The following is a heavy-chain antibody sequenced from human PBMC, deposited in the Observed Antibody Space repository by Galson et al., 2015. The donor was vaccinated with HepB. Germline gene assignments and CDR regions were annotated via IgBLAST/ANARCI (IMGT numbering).Heavy chain of an antibody. J-gene: IGHJ4*02. V-gene: IGHV3-48*01. CDR3: AREGLTMVRGASDY. CDR2: ISSSSSTI. D-gene: IGHD3-10*01. CDR1: GFTFSSYS. Sequence: SLRLSCAASGFTFSSYSMNWVRQAPGKGLEWVSYISSSSSTIYYADSVKGRFTISRDNAKNSLYLQMNSLRAEDTAVYYCAREGLTMVRGASDYWGQGTLVTVSS.